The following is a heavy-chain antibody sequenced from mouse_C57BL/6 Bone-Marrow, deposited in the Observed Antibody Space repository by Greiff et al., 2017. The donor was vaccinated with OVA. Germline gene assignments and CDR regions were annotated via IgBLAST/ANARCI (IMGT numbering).Heavy chain of an antibody. CDR1: YTFSRRVH. Sequence: VQLQQSGPELARPWASVKISCQAFYTFSRRVHFAIRDTNYWMQWVKHRHGQGLEWIGAFYPGNGDPSYNQKFKGKATLTADKSSSTAYVQLSGRTSEDAAVYYCALFPYFDVWGTGTTVTVSP. CDR3: SEDAAVYYCALFPYFDV. J-gene: IGHJ1*03. CDR2: GQGLEWIG. V-gene: IGHV1-87*01.